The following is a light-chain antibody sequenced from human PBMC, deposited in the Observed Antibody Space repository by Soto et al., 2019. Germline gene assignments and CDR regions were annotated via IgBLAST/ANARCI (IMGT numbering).Light chain of an antibody. CDR2: DAS. V-gene: IGKV3D-15*01. CDR1: QSVSSN. J-gene: IGKJ5*01. CDR3: QKYHNWPIN. Sequence: EIVITHTPAILYVSQGERAKFSLLASQSVSSNLAWYQQKPGQAPRLLIYDASTRATGIPARFSGSGSGTDFTLTISGLQSEDFAVYSCQKYHNWPINFGQGQRREIK.